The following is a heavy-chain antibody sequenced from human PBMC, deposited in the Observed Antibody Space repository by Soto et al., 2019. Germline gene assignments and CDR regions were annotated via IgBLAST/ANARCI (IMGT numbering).Heavy chain of an antibody. CDR3: ARGGGYCTNGVCYPSWYFDL. V-gene: IGHV4-31*03. CDR2: IYYSGST. D-gene: IGHD2-8*01. Sequence: QVQLQESGPGLVKPSQTLSLTCTVSGGSISSGGYYWSWIRQHPGKGLEWIGYIYYSGSTYYIPSLKSRVTISVDTSKNQFSLKLSSVTAADTAVYYCARGGGYCTNGVCYPSWYFDLWGRGTLVTVSS. J-gene: IGHJ2*01. CDR1: GGSISSGGYY.